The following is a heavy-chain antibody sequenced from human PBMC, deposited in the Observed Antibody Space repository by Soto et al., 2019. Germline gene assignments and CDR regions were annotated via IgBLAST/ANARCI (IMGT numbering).Heavy chain of an antibody. CDR3: ERGHCFSSSCSYIDL. D-gene: IGHD2-2*01. J-gene: IGHJ2*01. CDR2: IYYSGTT. CDR1: EGTINSGGSY. Sequence: SETLCLTYTVSEGTINSGGSYWIWIRQSPGKGLEWIGYIYYSGTTYYNPSLKSRVSISLDTSKNQFSLKLSSVTAADTAIYYCERGHCFSSSCSYIDLWGRGTLVTVSS. V-gene: IGHV4-31*03.